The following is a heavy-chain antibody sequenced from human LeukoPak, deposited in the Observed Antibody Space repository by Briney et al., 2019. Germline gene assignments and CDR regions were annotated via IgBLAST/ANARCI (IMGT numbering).Heavy chain of an antibody. CDR2: INTNTGNP. CDR1: GYTFTSYA. D-gene: IGHD5-12*01. Sequence: ASVKVSCKASGYTFTSYAMNWVRQAPGQGLEWMGWINTNTGNPTYAQGFTGRFVFSLDTSVSTAYLQISSLKAEDTAVYYCARDRMWYSDYGANWFDPWGQGTLVTVPS. V-gene: IGHV7-4-1*02. CDR3: ARDRMWYSDYGANWFDP. J-gene: IGHJ5*02.